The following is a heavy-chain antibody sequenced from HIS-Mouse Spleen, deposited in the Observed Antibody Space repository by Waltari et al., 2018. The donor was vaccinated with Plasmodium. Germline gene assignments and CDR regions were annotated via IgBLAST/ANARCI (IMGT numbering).Heavy chain of an antibody. Sequence: QVQLQESGPGLVKPSETLSLTCTFSGYSIRSGSYWGWTRPPPGKGLEWIGSIYHSGRTYYNPSLKSRVTISVDTSKNQFSLKLSSVTAADTAVYYCARGVGYSSSWYWFDPWGQGTLVTVSS. CDR1: GYSIRSGSY. CDR2: IYHSGRT. V-gene: IGHV4-38-2*02. J-gene: IGHJ5*02. D-gene: IGHD6-13*01. CDR3: ARGVGYSSSWYWFDP.